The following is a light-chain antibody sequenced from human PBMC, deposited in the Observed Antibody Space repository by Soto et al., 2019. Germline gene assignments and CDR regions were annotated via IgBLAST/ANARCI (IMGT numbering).Light chain of an antibody. J-gene: IGKJ2*01. CDR2: DAF. Sequence: EVVLTQSPATLYLSPGERATLSCRASQGVNNFVAWYQQKPGQAPRLLIFDAFKRATGIPDRFSGSGSGTDFTLTISSLEPEDGAVYSCHQRSNWYTFGQGTKLEIK. V-gene: IGKV3-11*01. CDR1: QGVNNF. CDR3: HQRSNWYT.